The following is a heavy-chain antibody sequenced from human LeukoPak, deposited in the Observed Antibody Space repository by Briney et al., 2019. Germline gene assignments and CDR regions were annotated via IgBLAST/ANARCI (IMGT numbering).Heavy chain of an antibody. D-gene: IGHD3-22*01. Sequence: GGSLRLSCAASGFTFSSYEMNWVRQAPGKGLEWVSYISSSGSTIYYADSVKGRFTISRDNAKNPLYLQMNSLRAEDTAVYYCARNYYDSSGYYWWNYYFDYWGQGTLVTVSS. CDR1: GFTFSSYE. V-gene: IGHV3-48*03. J-gene: IGHJ4*02. CDR2: ISSSGSTI. CDR3: ARNYYDSSGYYWWNYYFDY.